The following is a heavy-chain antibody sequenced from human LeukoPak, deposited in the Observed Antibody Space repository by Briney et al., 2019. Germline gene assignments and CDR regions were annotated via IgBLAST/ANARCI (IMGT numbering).Heavy chain of an antibody. CDR2: ISWNSGSI. J-gene: IGHJ3*02. Sequence: GGSLRLSCAASGFTFDDYAMHWVRQAPGKGLEWVSGISWNSGSIGYADSVKGRFTISRDNAKNSLYLQMNSLRAEDTAVYYCARGYDYVWGSYRYDAFDIWGQGTMVTVSS. CDR3: ARGYDYVWGSYRYDAFDI. V-gene: IGHV3-9*01. D-gene: IGHD3-16*02. CDR1: GFTFDDYA.